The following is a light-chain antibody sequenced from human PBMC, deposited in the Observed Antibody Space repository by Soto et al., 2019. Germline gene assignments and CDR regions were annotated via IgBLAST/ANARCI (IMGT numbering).Light chain of an antibody. Sequence: ETVMTQSPATLSVSPGERATLSCRASQSVSSKLAWYQQKPGQAPRLLIYAASSRATGIPDRFSGSGSGTDFTLTISRLEPEDFAVYYCQHHGGSPITFGQGTRLEN. J-gene: IGKJ5*01. V-gene: IGKV3-20*01. CDR1: QSVSSK. CDR3: QHHGGSPIT. CDR2: AAS.